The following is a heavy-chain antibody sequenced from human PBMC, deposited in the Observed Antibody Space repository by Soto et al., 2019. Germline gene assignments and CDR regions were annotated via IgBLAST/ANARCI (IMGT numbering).Heavy chain of an antibody. D-gene: IGHD6-13*01. J-gene: IGHJ6*02. CDR2: INHSGST. CDR3: ARSRSSRWSGMYYYYYGMDV. CDR1: CGSFSGYY. Sequence: NPSETLSLTCAVYCGSFSGYYWSWIRQPPGKGLEWIGEINHSGSTNYNPSLKSRVTISVDTSKNQFSLKLSSVTAADTAVYYCARSRSSRWSGMYYYYYGMDVWGQGTTVTVSS. V-gene: IGHV4-34*01.